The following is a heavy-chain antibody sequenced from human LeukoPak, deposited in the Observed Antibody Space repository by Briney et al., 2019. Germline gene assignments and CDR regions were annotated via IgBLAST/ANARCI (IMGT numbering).Heavy chain of an antibody. Sequence: GGSLRLSCAASGFTFSSYGMHWVRQAPGKGLEWVAVISYDGSNKYYADSVKGRFTISRDNSKNTLYLQMNSLRAEDTAVYYCAKDRGSGWSFDYWGQGTLVTVSS. CDR2: ISYDGSNK. J-gene: IGHJ4*02. CDR3: AKDRGSGWSFDY. CDR1: GFTFSSYG. V-gene: IGHV3-30*18. D-gene: IGHD6-19*01.